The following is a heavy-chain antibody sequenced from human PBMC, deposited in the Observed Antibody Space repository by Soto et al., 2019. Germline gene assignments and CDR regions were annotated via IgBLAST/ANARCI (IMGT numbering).Heavy chain of an antibody. Sequence: GGSLRLSCVASGFTFSSYGMHWVRQAPGKGLEWVAVIWYDGSSRFYADSVKGRFTISRDNSENTLYLQMNSLRAEDTAVFYCARLAGNFYGSGNNLDCWGQGTQVTVSS. D-gene: IGHD3-10*01. J-gene: IGHJ4*02. CDR2: IWYDGSSR. CDR3: ARLAGNFYGSGNNLDC. V-gene: IGHV3-33*01. CDR1: GFTFSSYG.